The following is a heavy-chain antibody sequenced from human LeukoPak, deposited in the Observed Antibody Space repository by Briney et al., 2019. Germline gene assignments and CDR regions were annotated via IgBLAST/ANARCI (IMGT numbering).Heavy chain of an antibody. CDR1: GYSFTSYW. CDR2: IYAGDSDT. V-gene: IGHV5-51*01. J-gene: IGHJ3*02. Sequence: GESLKISCKGSGYSFTSYWIGWVRQMPGKGLEWMGIIYAGDSDTRYSPSFQGQVTISADKSISTAYLQWSSLKASDTAMYYCARQGGAAAGTGGVSAFDIWGQGTMVTVSS. CDR3: ARQGGAAAGTGGVSAFDI. D-gene: IGHD6-13*01.